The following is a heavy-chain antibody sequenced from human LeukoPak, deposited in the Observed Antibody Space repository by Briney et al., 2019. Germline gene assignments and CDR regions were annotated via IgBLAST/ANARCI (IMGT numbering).Heavy chain of an antibody. CDR3: ASYRDFWSRYYWRDYYYGMDV. D-gene: IGHD3-3*01. CDR2: MNPNSGNT. CDR1: GYTFTSYD. J-gene: IGHJ6*02. Sequence: ASVTVSCKASGYTFTSYDINWVRQAAGQGLEWMGWMNPNSGNTDYAQKFQGRVTMTRHTSISTAYMELSSLRSEDTAVYYCASYRDFWSRYYWRDYYYGMDVWGQGTTVTVSS. V-gene: IGHV1-8*01.